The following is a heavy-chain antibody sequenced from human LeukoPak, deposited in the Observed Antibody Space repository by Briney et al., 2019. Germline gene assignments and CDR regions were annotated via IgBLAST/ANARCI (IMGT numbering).Heavy chain of an antibody. Sequence: GGSLRLSCAASGFTFSTRWMSWVRQAPGKGLEWVGRIKSKTEGETTDYATPVKGRFTISRDDSKDTLYLQMDSLKTEDTAVYYCTTYSSGPWHWGQGTLVTVSS. J-gene: IGHJ4*02. V-gene: IGHV3-15*01. CDR3: TTYSSGPWH. D-gene: IGHD6-19*01. CDR1: GFTFSTRW. CDR2: IKSKTEGETT.